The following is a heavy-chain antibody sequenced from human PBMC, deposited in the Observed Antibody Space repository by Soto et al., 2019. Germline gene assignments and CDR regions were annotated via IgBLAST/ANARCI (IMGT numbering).Heavy chain of an antibody. V-gene: IGHV4-34*01. D-gene: IGHD1-26*01. CDR3: ARWAVGATSRNYGMDV. J-gene: IGHJ6*02. CDR2: INHSGST. Sequence: ASETLALTCAVYGGSFSGYYWSWIRQPPGKGLAWIGEINHSGSTNYNPSLKSRVTISVDTSKNQFSLKLSSVTAADTAVYYCARWAVGATSRNYGMDVWGQGNTVTVSS. CDR1: GGSFSGYY.